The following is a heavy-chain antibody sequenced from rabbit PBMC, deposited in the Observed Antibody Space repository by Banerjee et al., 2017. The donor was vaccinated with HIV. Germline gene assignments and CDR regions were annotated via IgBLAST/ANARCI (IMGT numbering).Heavy chain of an antibody. CDR3: ARDGGSSYGYAFNL. CDR1: GFSFSSYYY. CDR2: IDTVSTTT. Sequence: QSLEESGGGLVQPEGSLTLTCTASGFSFSSYYYMCWVRQAPGKGLEWIACIDTVSTTTWYANWAKGRFTISRSTSLDTVTLQMTILTAADTATYFCARDGGSSYGYAFNLWGPGTLVTVS. D-gene: IGHD6-1*01. V-gene: IGHV1S43*01. J-gene: IGHJ4*01.